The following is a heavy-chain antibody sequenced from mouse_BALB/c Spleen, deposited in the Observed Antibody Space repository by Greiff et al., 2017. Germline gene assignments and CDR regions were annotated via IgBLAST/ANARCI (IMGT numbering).Heavy chain of an antibody. CDR3: VREGGLYAMDY. CDR1: GFSLTSYD. V-gene: IGHV2-9-2*01. CDR2: IWTGGGT. Sequence: QVQLKESGPGLVAPSQSLSITCTVSGFSLTSYDISWIRQPPGKGLEWLGVIWTGGGTNYNSAFMSRLSISKDNSKSQVFLKMNSLQTDDTAIYYCVREGGLYAMDYWGQGTSVTVSS. J-gene: IGHJ4*01.